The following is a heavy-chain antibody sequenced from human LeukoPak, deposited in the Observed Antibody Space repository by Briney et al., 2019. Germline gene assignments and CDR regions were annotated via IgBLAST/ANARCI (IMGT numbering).Heavy chain of an antibody. D-gene: IGHD6-13*01. CDR2: ITPYIGNA. CDR3: ARETKDGVFFDY. V-gene: IGHV1-18*01. CDR1: VYIFTKYD. J-gene: IGHJ4*02. Sequence: ASVKVSCKTSVYIFTKYDISWGRRAPGQGPEWMGWITPYIGNAQSAPKFEGRVTMTTDTSASTAYLELRGLKSDDTAVYYCARETKDGVFFDYWGQGTLVTVSS.